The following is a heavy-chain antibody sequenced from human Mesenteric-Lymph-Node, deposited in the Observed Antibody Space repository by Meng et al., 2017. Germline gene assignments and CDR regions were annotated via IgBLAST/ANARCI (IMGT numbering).Heavy chain of an antibody. D-gene: IGHD3-9*01. CDR1: GGSFSGFY. CDR3: ARSLLTGPY. CDR2: ITHSGST. V-gene: IGHV4-34*01. Sequence: SETLSLTCAVSGGSFSGFYWYWIRQPPGKGLEWIGEITHSGSTNYNPSLESRATISVDTSKNQFSLKVNSVTAADTAVYYCARSLLTGPYWGQGTLVTVSS. J-gene: IGHJ4*02.